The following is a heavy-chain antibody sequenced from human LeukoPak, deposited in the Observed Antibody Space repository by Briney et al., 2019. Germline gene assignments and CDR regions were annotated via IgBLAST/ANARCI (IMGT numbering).Heavy chain of an antibody. CDR2: ISSSSSYI. Sequence: PGGSLRLSCAASGFTFSSYSMNWVRQAPGKGLEWVSSISSSSSYIYYADSVKGRFTISRDNAKNSLYLQMNSLRAEDTAVYYCARDGPLYDILTGIFSYFDYWGQGTLVTVSS. CDR1: GFTFSSYS. V-gene: IGHV3-21*01. CDR3: ARDGPLYDILTGIFSYFDY. J-gene: IGHJ4*02. D-gene: IGHD3-9*01.